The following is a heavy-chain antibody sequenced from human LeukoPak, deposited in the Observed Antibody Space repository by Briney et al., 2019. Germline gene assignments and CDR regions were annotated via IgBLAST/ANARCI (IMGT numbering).Heavy chain of an antibody. CDR1: GYTFTSYA. Sequence: ASVKVSCKASGYTFTSYAMNWVRQAPGQGLEWMGWINTNTGNPTYAQGFTGRFVFSLDTSVSTAYPQISSLKAEDTAVYYCARGGGAAAGYYYGMDVWGQGTTVTVSS. CDR3: ARGGGAAAGYYYGMDV. D-gene: IGHD6-13*01. CDR2: INTNTGNP. J-gene: IGHJ6*02. V-gene: IGHV7-4-1*02.